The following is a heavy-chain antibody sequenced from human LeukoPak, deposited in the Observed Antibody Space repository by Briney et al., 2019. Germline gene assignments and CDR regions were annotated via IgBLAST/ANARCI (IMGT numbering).Heavy chain of an antibody. D-gene: IGHD6-13*01. J-gene: IGHJ4*02. Sequence: SETLSLTCTVSGYSISYGYFWAWIRQPPGKGLEWIGSVYHSGSTHYTPSFKSRVTISLDTSKNQFSLKLTSVTAADTAVYFCASLTRDGYHFEWWGRGTLVTASS. CDR1: GYSISYGYF. CDR3: ASLTRDGYHFEW. CDR2: VYHSGST. V-gene: IGHV4-38-2*02.